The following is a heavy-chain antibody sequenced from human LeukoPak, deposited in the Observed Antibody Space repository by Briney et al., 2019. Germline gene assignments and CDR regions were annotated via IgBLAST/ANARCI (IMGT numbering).Heavy chain of an antibody. V-gene: IGHV3-21*01. J-gene: IGHJ4*02. CDR2: ISSSSSYI. CDR3: ARDQYSSSWYGRDY. CDR1: GFTFSSYA. Sequence: GGSLRLSCAASGFTFSSYAMSWFRQAPGKGLEWVSSISSSSSYIYYADSVKGRFTISRDNAKNSLYLQMNSLRAEDTAVYYCARDQYSSSWYGRDYWGQGTLVTVSS. D-gene: IGHD6-13*01.